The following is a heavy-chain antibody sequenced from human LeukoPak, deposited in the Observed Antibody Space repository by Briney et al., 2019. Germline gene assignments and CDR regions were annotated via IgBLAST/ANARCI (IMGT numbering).Heavy chain of an antibody. V-gene: IGHV4-59*01. Sequence: PSETLSLTCTVSGVSISSYYWGWLRQPPGKGLEWIVYIYYSETTNYNPSLKSRVTISVDTSKNQFSLKLSSVTAADTAVYYCARVSGSYFSYYFDYWGQGTLVTVSS. J-gene: IGHJ4*02. CDR3: ARVSGSYFSYYFDY. CDR2: IYYSETT. CDR1: GVSISSYY. D-gene: IGHD1-26*01.